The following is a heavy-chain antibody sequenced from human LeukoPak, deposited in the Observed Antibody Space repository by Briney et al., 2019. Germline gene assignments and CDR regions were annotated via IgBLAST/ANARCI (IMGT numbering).Heavy chain of an antibody. V-gene: IGHV4-59*01. CDR2: ISYSGTP. Sequence: SETLSLTCTVSGGSISSYYWSWIRHPPGKGLEWIGYISYSGTPTYNPSLSSRVTILVDTSKNQFSLELSSVTAADTAVYYCATTVRAYYYYGMDVWGQGTTATVSS. D-gene: IGHD1-26*01. J-gene: IGHJ6*02. CDR1: GGSISSYY. CDR3: ATTVRAYYYYGMDV.